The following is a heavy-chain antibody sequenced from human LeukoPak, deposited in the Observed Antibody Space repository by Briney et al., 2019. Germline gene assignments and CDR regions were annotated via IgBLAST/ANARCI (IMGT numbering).Heavy chain of an antibody. J-gene: IGHJ4*02. CDR1: GYTFPDYY. CDR3: ARDAEAAHYDY. CDR2: INPNSGGT. D-gene: IGHD6-13*01. Sequence: ASVKVSCKASGYTFPDYYMHGVRQAPGQGLEWMGWINPNSGGTNYAQKFQGRVTMTRDTSISTAYMELSRLRSDDTAVYYCARDAEAAHYDYRGQGTLVTVSS. V-gene: IGHV1-2*02.